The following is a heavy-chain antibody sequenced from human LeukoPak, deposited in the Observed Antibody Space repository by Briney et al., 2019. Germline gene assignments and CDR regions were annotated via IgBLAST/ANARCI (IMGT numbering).Heavy chain of an antibody. Sequence: GGSLRLSCEASGFIFNTYGMHWLRQAPDKGLEWVALLSKDGSHEYYADSVKGRFTVSRDNSKNTLFLQMDSLGAEDTAVYYCARGMSVGVTSDYWGQGTLVTVSS. D-gene: IGHD1-26*01. J-gene: IGHJ4*02. CDR3: ARGMSVGVTSDY. V-gene: IGHV3-30*03. CDR1: GFIFNTYG. CDR2: LSKDGSHE.